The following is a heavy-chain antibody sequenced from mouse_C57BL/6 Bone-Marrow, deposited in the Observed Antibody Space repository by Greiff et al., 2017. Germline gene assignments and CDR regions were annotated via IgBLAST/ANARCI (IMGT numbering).Heavy chain of an antibody. J-gene: IGHJ2*01. CDR2: FSSGGNST. D-gene: IGHD2-3*01. CDR3: ARRGYYFIISYFAD. V-gene: IGHV5-6*02. Sequence: EVTLVESGGDLVKPGGSLKLSCAASGFTFSSYGMSWVRQTPDKRLEWVATFSSGGNSTYYPDSVKGRFTISRDTAKNTLYLQMRSLTSEDTAMYFCARRGYYFIISYFADWGQGTTLTVSS. CDR1: GFTFSSYG.